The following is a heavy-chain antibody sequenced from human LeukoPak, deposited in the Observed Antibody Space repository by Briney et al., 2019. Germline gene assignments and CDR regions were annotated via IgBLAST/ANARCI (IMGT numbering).Heavy chain of an antibody. D-gene: IGHD3-10*01. CDR1: GFTFSSYG. CDR3: ARDQMVRGVINFPLMDV. V-gene: IGHV3-30*03. Sequence: PGGSLRLSCAASGFTFSSYGMHWVRQAPGKGLEWVAVISYDGSNKYYADSVKGRFTISRDNSKNTLYLQMNSLRAEDTAVYYCARDQMVRGVINFPLMDVWGQGTTVTVSS. J-gene: IGHJ6*02. CDR2: ISYDGSNK.